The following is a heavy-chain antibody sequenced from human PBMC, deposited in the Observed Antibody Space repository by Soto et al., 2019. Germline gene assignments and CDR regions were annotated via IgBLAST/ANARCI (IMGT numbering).Heavy chain of an antibody. CDR1: GYTFTGHY. Sequence: ASVKVSCKASGYTFTGHYIHWVRQAPGQGLEWMGWVNPISGDTNCAQKFQDRVTMTRDTSITTAYMDLSRLVSGDTAVYYCARVQRTPYGMDVWGQGTKVTLSS. D-gene: IGHD1-1*01. J-gene: IGHJ6*02. CDR2: VNPISGDT. CDR3: ARVQRTPYGMDV. V-gene: IGHV1-2*02.